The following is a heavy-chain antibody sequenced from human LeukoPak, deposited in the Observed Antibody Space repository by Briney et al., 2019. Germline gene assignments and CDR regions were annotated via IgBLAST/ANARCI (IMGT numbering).Heavy chain of an antibody. J-gene: IGHJ4*02. CDR3: ARHGYCSGGSCYWDY. Sequence: SETLSLTCIVSGGSISPYYWSWIRQPPGSGLEWIPYIYYSGSTSYNPSLKSRVAISVDTSNNEVSLKLSSVTAADTAVYYCARHGYCSGGSCYWDYWGQGTLVTVSS. CDR1: GGSISPYY. D-gene: IGHD2-15*01. V-gene: IGHV4-59*08. CDR2: IYYSGST.